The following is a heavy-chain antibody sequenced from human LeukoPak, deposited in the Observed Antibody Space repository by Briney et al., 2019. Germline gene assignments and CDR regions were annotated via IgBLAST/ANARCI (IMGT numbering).Heavy chain of an antibody. V-gene: IGHV3-30*18. Sequence: PGGSLRLSCAASGFTFSSYGMHWVRQAPGKGLEWVAVISYDGSNKYYADSVKGRFTISRDNSKNTLYLQMNSLRAEDTAVYYCAKDGMIAAAGYDIPYYFDYWGQGTLVTVSS. D-gene: IGHD6-13*01. J-gene: IGHJ4*02. CDR3: AKDGMIAAAGYDIPYYFDY. CDR2: ISYDGSNK. CDR1: GFTFSSYG.